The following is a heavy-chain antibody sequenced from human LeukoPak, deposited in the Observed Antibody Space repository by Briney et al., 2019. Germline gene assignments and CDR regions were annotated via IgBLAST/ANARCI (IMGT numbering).Heavy chain of an antibody. J-gene: IGHJ4*02. Sequence: TSETLSLTCAVSGGSISGSNWWSWVRQAPGKGLEWIGEIYHSGSTNYNPSLKSRVTISVDTSKNQFSLKLSSVTAADTAVYYCARAWAFWSGYAFDYWGQGTLVTVSS. CDR3: ARAWAFWSGYAFDY. CDR2: IYHSGST. V-gene: IGHV4-4*02. D-gene: IGHD3-3*01. CDR1: GGSISGSNW.